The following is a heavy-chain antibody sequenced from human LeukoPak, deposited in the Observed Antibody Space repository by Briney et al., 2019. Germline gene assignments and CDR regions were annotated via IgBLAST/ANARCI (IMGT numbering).Heavy chain of an antibody. CDR2: ISSSGSPI. J-gene: IGHJ3*02. CDR3: VRETITMILPDAFDI. CDR1: GFTFSNYA. V-gene: IGHV3-48*03. D-gene: IGHD3-22*01. Sequence: GGSLRLSCAASGFTFSNYAMSWVRQAPGKGLEWVSYISSSGSPIYYADSVKGRFAISRDNARNSLFLQMNSLRAEDTAVYYCVRETITMILPDAFDIWGQGTMVTVSS.